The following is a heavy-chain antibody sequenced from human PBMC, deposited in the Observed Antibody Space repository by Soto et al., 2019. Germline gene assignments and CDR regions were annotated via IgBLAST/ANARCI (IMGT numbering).Heavy chain of an antibody. CDR3: ATRDIVVVPAVHYYYYGMDV. Sequence: PGGSLRLSCAASGFTFSSYAMSWVRQAPGKGLEWVSAISGSGGSTYYADSVKGRFTISRDNSKNTLYLQMNSLRAEDTAVYYCATRDIVVVPAVHYYYYGMDVXGQGTKVTVYS. V-gene: IGHV3-23*01. D-gene: IGHD2-2*01. CDR1: GFTFSSYA. J-gene: IGHJ6*02. CDR2: ISGSGGST.